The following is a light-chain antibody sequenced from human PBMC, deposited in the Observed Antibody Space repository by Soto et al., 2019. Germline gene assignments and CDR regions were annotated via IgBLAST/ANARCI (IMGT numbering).Light chain of an antibody. CDR3: QQYNNWPYT. CDR2: GAS. Sequence: EIVMTQSPATLSVSAGERATLSCRASQSVSSNLAWYQQKPGQAPRLLIYGASTRATGIPARFSGSGSGTELTLTISSLQSEDFAVYYCQQYNNWPYTFGQGPKLEIK. CDR1: QSVSSN. J-gene: IGKJ2*01. V-gene: IGKV3-15*01.